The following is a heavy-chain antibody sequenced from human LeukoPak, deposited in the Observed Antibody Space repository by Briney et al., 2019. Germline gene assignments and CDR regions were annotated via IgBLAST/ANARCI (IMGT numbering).Heavy chain of an antibody. D-gene: IGHD5-12*01. Sequence: ASVKVSCKASGYTFTGYYMHWVRQAPGQGLEWMGWINPNSGGTNYAQKFQGRVTMTGDASISTAYMELSRLRSDDTAVYYCARVDIVATSCDYWGQGTLVTVSS. CDR3: ARVDIVATSCDY. J-gene: IGHJ4*02. CDR1: GYTFTGYY. CDR2: INPNSGGT. V-gene: IGHV1-2*02.